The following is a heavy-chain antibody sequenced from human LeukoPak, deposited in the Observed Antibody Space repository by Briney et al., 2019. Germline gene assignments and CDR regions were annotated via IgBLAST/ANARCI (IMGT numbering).Heavy chain of an antibody. CDR1: GFTFSSYG. J-gene: IGHJ4*02. V-gene: IGHV3-30*18. Sequence: GRSLRLSCAASGFTFSSYGMHWVRQAPGKGPEWVAVISYDGSNKYYADSVKGRFTISRDNSKNTLYLQMNSLRAEDTAVYYCAKDYTGTQDYWGQGTLVTVSS. CDR3: AKDYTGTQDY. CDR2: ISYDGSNK.